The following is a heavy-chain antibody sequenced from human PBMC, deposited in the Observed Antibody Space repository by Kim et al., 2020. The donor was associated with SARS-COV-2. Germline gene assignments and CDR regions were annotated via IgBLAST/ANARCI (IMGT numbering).Heavy chain of an antibody. CDR2: ISYDGSNK. CDR3: AKGSSFVEWRPDDPNDAFDI. D-gene: IGHD2-2*01. Sequence: GGSLRLSCAASGFTFSSYGMHWVRQAPGKGLEWVAVISYDGSNKYYADSVKGRFTISRDNSKNTLYLQMNSLRAEDTAVYYCAKGSSFVEWRPDDPNDAFDIWGQGTMVTVSS. J-gene: IGHJ3*02. V-gene: IGHV3-30*18. CDR1: GFTFSSYG.